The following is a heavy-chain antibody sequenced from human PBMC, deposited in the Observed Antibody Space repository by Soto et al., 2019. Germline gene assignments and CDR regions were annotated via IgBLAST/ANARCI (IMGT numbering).Heavy chain of an antibody. J-gene: IGHJ4*02. CDR2: VYSNGNT. V-gene: IGHV4-31*03. CDR1: DDSLTTNKYA. CDR3: ARASYFRPSGSYYFVS. Sequence: SETLSLTCTVSDDSLTTNKYAWTWIRQNPEKGLEWIGYVYSNGNTRSSPSLQSRVSMSVDTSKSHFSLRLSSVTAADTAVHFCARASYFRPSGSYYFVSWGQGTLVTVSS. D-gene: IGHD3-10*01.